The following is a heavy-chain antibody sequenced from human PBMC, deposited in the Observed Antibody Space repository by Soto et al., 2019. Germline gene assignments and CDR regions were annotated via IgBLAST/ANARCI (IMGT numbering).Heavy chain of an antibody. V-gene: IGHV3-7*01. CDR3: ARDWSYSSSSYPSDY. CDR1: GFTFSSYW. D-gene: IGHD6-13*01. CDR2: IKQDGSEK. Sequence: GGSLRLSCADSGFTFSSYWMSWVRQAPGKGLGWVANIKQDGSEKYYVDSVKGRFTISRDKAKNSLFLQMNSLRVEDTAVYYCARDWSYSSSSYPSDYWGQGTLVTVSS. J-gene: IGHJ4*02.